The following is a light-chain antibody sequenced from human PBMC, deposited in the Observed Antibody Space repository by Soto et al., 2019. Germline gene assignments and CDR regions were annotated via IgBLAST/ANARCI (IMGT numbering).Light chain of an antibody. CDR2: DAS. Sequence: EVVLTQSPVTLSLSPGERATLSCRASQSFRGLLAWYQQKPGQAPRLLIYDASNRATGIPARFSGSGSGTDFSLTITSLQSEDFAVYYCQQFSSYPLTFGGGTKVDIK. CDR3: QQFSSYPLT. J-gene: IGKJ4*01. V-gene: IGKV3-11*01. CDR1: QSFRGL.